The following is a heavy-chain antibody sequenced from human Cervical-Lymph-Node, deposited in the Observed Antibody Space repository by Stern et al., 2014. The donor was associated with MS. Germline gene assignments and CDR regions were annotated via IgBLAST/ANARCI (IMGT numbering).Heavy chain of an antibody. J-gene: IGHJ5*02. Sequence: MQLVESGGGLVQPGGSLRLSCSASGFTFSTYAMTWVRQAPGKGLEWVSVISFSGGSTYYADSVKGRFTISRDNSKNTLYLQMNSLRAEDTAVYYCAKDREDYGDWGNWFDPWGQGTLVTVSS. D-gene: IGHD4-17*01. CDR1: GFTFSTYA. CDR2: ISFSGGST. V-gene: IGHV3-23*04. CDR3: AKDREDYGDWGNWFDP.